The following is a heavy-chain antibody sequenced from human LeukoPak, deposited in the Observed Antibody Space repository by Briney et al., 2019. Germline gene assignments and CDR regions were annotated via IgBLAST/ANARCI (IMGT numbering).Heavy chain of an antibody. V-gene: IGHV1-18*04. J-gene: IGHJ6*04. Sequence: ASVKVSCKASGYTFTSYGISWVRQAPGQGLEWMGWISAYNGNTNYAQKPQGRVTMTTDTSTSTAYMELRSLRSDDTAVYYCARSPLRYFDWLSYYYYGMDVWGKGTTVTVSS. CDR3: ARSPLRYFDWLSYYYYGMDV. CDR1: GYTFTSYG. CDR2: ISAYNGNT. D-gene: IGHD3-9*01.